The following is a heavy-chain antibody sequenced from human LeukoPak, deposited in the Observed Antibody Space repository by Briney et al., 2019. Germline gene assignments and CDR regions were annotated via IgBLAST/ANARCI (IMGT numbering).Heavy chain of an antibody. D-gene: IGHD6-13*01. J-gene: IGHJ5*02. CDR2: IPYDGSNK. CDR3: ARDPRGVAAAGTKSWFDP. CDR1: GFTFSSYA. V-gene: IGHV3-30-3*01. Sequence: AGRSLRLSCAASGFTFSSYAMHWVRQAPGKGLEWVAVIPYDGSNKYYADSVKGRFTISRDNSKNTLYLQMNSLRAEDTAVYYCARDPRGVAAAGTKSWFDPWGQGTLVTVSS.